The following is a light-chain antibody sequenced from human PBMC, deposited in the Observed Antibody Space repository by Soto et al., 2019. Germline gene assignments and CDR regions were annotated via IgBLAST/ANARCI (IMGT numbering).Light chain of an antibody. J-gene: IGLJ1*01. CDR3: CSSAPESTYV. Sequence: QSVLAQPASGSGSAGQAITISCTGTDSDVGAYDSVSWYRQHPHKAPQLIIYKGTQRPSGVSNRISGATSGNAASLTISGLQADDEADYFCCSSAPESTYVFGTGTKV. V-gene: IGLV2-23*01. CDR1: DSDVGAYDS. CDR2: KGT.